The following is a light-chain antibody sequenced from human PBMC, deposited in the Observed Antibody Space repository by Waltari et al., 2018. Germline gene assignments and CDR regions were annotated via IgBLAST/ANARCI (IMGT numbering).Light chain of an antibody. J-gene: IGLJ1*01. V-gene: IGLV3-19*01. CDR3: NSRDGSGTHMGNV. CDR1: TLRKFY. Sequence: SSELTQDPAVSVALGQTVTITCQGDTLRKFYATWYQQKPGQAPVIVISGRNNRPSGIPDRLPASSSGKIASLTISGAQAEDEADYYCNSRDGSGTHMGNVFGPGTKVTVL. CDR2: GRN.